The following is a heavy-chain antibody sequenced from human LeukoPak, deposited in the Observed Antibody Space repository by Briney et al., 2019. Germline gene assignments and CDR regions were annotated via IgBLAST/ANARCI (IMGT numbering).Heavy chain of an antibody. V-gene: IGHV1-69*01. CDR2: IIPIFGTA. J-gene: IGHJ6*02. Sequence: GASVKVSCKASGGTFSSYAISWVRQAPGQGLEWMGGIIPIFGTANYAQKFQGRVTITADESTSAAYMELSSLRSEDTAVYYCARDRDYGRTPSGVWGQGTTVTVSS. CDR3: ARDRDYGRTPSGV. CDR1: GGTFSSYA. D-gene: IGHD4-17*01.